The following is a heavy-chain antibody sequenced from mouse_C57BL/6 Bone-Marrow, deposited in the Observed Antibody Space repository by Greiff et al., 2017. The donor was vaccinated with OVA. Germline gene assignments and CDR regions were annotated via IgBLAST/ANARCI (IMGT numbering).Heavy chain of an antibody. CDR3: ARGSNYVFAY. J-gene: IGHJ3*01. V-gene: IGHV1-4*01. CDR1: GYTFTSYT. CDR2: INPSRGYT. D-gene: IGHD2-5*01. Sequence: QVQLQQPGAALARPGASVKMSCKASGYTFTSYTMHWVKQRPGQGLEWIGYINPSRGYTKYNQKFKDKATLTADTSSSTAYMQLSSLTSEDSAVYYCARGSNYVFAYWGQGTLVTVSA.